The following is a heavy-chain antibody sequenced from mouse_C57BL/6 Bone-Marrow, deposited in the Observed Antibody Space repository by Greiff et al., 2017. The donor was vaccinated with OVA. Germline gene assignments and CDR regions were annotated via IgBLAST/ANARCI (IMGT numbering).Heavy chain of an antibody. CDR1: GYTFTSYW. CDR2: IHPNSGST. CDR3: ARYLSYGYFDY. J-gene: IGHJ2*01. D-gene: IGHD2-1*01. Sequence: VQLQQSGAELVKPGASVKLSCKASGYTFTSYWMHWVKQRPGQGLEWIGMIHPNSGSTNYNEKFKSKATLTVDKSSSTAYMQLSSLTSEDSAVYYCARYLSYGYFDYWGQGTTLTVSS. V-gene: IGHV1-64*01.